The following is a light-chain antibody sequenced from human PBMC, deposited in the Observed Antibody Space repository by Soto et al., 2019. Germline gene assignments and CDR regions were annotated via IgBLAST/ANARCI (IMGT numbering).Light chain of an antibody. CDR1: QGVSNSY. CDR2: HAS. CDR3: QQYGSSPVT. V-gene: IGKV3-20*01. J-gene: IGKJ2*01. Sequence: EIVLTQYPGTLSLSPGERATLSCRSRQGVSNSYLAWYQQKPGQAPRLLIYHASSRATGIPDRFSGVGSATDFTLTISRLEPEDFAVYYCQQYGSSPVTFGQGTKLEIK.